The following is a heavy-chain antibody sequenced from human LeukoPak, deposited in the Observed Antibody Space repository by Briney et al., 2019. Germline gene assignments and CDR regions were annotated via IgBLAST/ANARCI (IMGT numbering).Heavy chain of an antibody. J-gene: IGHJ6*03. CDR2: ISGSGGST. CDR1: GFTFSSYG. V-gene: IGHV3-23*01. D-gene: IGHD6-13*01. Sequence: GGTLRLSCAASGFTFSSYGMSWVRQAPGKGLEWVSAISGSGGSTYYADSVKGRFTISRDNSKNTLYLQMNSLRAEDTAVYYCAKDYLRYSSSWNHYYYMDVWGKGTTVTVSS. CDR3: AKDYLRYSSSWNHYYYMDV.